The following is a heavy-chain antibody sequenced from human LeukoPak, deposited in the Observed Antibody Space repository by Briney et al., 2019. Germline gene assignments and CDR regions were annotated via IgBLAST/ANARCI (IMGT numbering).Heavy chain of an antibody. D-gene: IGHD1-26*01. CDR3: AKDQGSYPDY. CDR2: IVGDAGRT. CDR1: GFIFSNHG. Sequence: GGSLRLSCAASGFIFSNHGMNWVRQAPGKGLEWVSGIVGDAGRTYYADSVKGRFTISRDNSKNTLYLQMNSLRAEDTAIYYCAKDQGSYPDYWGQGTLVTVSS. J-gene: IGHJ4*02. V-gene: IGHV3-23*01.